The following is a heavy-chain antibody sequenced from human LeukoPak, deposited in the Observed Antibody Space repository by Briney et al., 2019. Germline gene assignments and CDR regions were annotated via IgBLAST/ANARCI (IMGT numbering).Heavy chain of an antibody. CDR2: IYHSGST. CDR3: ARAITLKQWLVEYYYYYYMDV. D-gene: IGHD6-19*01. CDR1: GYSISSGYY. V-gene: IGHV4-38-2*02. Sequence: PSETLSLTCTVSGYSISSGYYWGWIRQPPGKGLEWIGSIYHSGSTYYNPSLKSRVTISVDTSKNQFSLKLSSVTAADTAVYYCARAITLKQWLVEYYYYYYMDVWGKGTTVTVSS. J-gene: IGHJ6*03.